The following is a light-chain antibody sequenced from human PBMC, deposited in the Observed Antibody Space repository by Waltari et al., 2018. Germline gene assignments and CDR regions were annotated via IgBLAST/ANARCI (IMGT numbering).Light chain of an antibody. CDR3: AAWDDSLSGRV. V-gene: IGLV1-47*01. J-gene: IGLJ3*02. Sequence: QPVLTQPPSASGTPGQRVTISCSGSSSNIGSNYLYWYQKLPGAAPKLLIYRKNQRPSGVPDRFSGSKSGTSASLAISGLRSEDEADYYCAAWDDSLSGRVFGGGTKLTVL. CDR2: RKN. CDR1: SSNIGSNY.